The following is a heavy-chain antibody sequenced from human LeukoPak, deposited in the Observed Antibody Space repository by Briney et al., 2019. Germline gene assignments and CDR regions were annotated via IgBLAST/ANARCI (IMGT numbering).Heavy chain of an antibody. Sequence: GGSLRLSCAASGFTFSSYAMHWVRQAPGKGLEWVAVISYDGSNKYYADSVKGRFTISRDNSKNTLYLQMNSLRAEDTAVYYCARDGRWGSPDYCGQGTLVTVSS. CDR1: GFTFSSYA. V-gene: IGHV3-30*01. CDR2: ISYDGSNK. D-gene: IGHD2-8*02. J-gene: IGHJ4*02. CDR3: ARDGRWGSPDY.